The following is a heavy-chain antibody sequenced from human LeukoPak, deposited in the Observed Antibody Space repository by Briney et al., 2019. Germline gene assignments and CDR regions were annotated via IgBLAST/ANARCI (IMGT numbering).Heavy chain of an antibody. V-gene: IGHV3-74*01. J-gene: IGHJ6*04. CDR2: INSGGSST. CDR3: ARGDLTDFWSGYYSVDV. D-gene: IGHD3-3*01. Sequence: GGSLRLSCAASGFTFSSYWMHWVRQAPGRGLVWVSRINSGGSSTSYADSVKGRLTISRDNAKNTLYLQMNSLRAEDTAVYYCARGDLTDFWSGYYSVDVWGKGTTVTVSS. CDR1: GFTFSSYW.